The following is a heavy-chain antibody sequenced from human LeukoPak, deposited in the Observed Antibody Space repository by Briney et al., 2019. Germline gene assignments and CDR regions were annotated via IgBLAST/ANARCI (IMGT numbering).Heavy chain of an antibody. Sequence: GGSLRLSCAASGFTFSSYAMHWVRQAPGKGLEGVAVISYDGSNKYYADSVKGRFTISRDNSKNTLYLQMNSLRAEDTAVYYCAREVEDVRWLRLYNWFDPWGQGTLVTVSS. CDR1: GFTFSSYA. CDR3: AREVEDVRWLRLYNWFDP. J-gene: IGHJ5*02. CDR2: ISYDGSNK. V-gene: IGHV3-30*04. D-gene: IGHD5-12*01.